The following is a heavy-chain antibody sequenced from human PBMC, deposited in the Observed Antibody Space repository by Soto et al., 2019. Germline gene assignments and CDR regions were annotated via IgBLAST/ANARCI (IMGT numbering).Heavy chain of an antibody. CDR3: ARDPALVRGGVYYYYGMPV. V-gene: IGHV1-69*01. CDR2: IITIFGTA. J-gene: IGHJ6*02. Sequence: QVQLVQSGAEVKKPGSSVKVSCKASGGTFSSYAISWVRQAPGQGLEWMGGIITIFGTANNEQKFQGRVTITADASTSTAYMERRSMRSEDTAVYYCARDPALVRGGVYYYYGMPVWGQGTTVTVSS. CDR1: GGTFSSYA. D-gene: IGHD6-6*01.